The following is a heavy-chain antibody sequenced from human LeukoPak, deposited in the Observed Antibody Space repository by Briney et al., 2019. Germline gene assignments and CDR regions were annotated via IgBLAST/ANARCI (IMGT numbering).Heavy chain of an antibody. V-gene: IGHV1-24*01. CDR2: FDPEDGET. CDR1: GYNFTELS. Sequence: GASVKVSCKVSGYNFTELSMHWVRQAPGEGLEWMGGFDPEDGETIYAQKFQGRVTMTEDTSTDTAYMKLSSLRSEDTAVYYCATLADGYSSGWYRGTNDYWGQGTLVTVSS. CDR3: ATLADGYSSGWYRGTNDY. J-gene: IGHJ4*02. D-gene: IGHD6-19*01.